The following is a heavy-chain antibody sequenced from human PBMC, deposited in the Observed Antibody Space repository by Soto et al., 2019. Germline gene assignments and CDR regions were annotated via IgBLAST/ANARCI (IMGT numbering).Heavy chain of an antibody. CDR2: VYHTGNT. CDR1: GASISRSNYY. J-gene: IGHJ4*02. D-gene: IGHD6-19*01. Sequence: QLQLQESGPGLVKPSETLSLTCSVSGASISRSNYYWAWIRQPPGKGLEWIGSVYHTGNTYYSLSLRSRVDISLDTSKNQFSLRLDAVSAADTAPYYCARLGGIAVAGPIYYWGQGTLVTVSS. V-gene: IGHV4-39*01. CDR3: ARLGGIAVAGPIYY.